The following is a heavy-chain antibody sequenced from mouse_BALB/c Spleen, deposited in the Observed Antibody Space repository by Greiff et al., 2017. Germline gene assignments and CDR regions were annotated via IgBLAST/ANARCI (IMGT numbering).Heavy chain of an antibody. CDR3: ARWDDYYAMDY. Sequence: LVESGAELVRPGTSVKVSCKASGYAFTNYLIEWVKQRPGQGLEWIGVINPGSGGTNYNEKFKGKATLTADKSSSTAYMQLSSLTSDDSAVYFCARWDDYYAMDYWGQGTSVTVSS. D-gene: IGHD4-1*01. CDR1: GYAFTNYL. CDR2: INPGSGGT. J-gene: IGHJ4*01. V-gene: IGHV1-54*01.